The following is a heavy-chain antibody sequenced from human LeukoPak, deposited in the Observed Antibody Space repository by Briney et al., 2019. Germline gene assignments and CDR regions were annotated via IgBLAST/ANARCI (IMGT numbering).Heavy chain of an antibody. J-gene: IGHJ4*02. CDR3: ASQPAAADVDY. CDR1: RFTFSNYW. V-gene: IGHV3-7*03. Sequence: GGSLRLSCAASRFTFSNYWMTWVRQAPGKGLEWVANINQDGTKKSYVDSVKGRFTISRDNAKNSLYLQMNGLRADDTGVYYCASQPAAADVDYWGQGALVTVSS. D-gene: IGHD2-2*01. CDR2: INQDGTKK.